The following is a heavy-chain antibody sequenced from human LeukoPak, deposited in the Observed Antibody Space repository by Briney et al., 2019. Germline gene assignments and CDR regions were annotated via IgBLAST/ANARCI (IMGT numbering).Heavy chain of an antibody. D-gene: IGHD3-10*01. CDR1: GGTFSNYA. J-gene: IGHJ4*02. Sequence: SVTVSCKASGGTFSNYAINWVRQAPGQGLEWMGGIIPIFGTANYAQKFQGRVTITADESTSTAYMELSSLRSEDTAVYYCARGDYYGSGSYSFLGYFDYWGQGTLVTVSS. V-gene: IGHV1-69*01. CDR3: ARGDYYGSGSYSFLGYFDY. CDR2: IIPIFGTA.